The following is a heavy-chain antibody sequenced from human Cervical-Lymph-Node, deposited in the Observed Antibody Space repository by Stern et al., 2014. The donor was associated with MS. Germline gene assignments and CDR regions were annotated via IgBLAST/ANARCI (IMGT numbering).Heavy chain of an antibody. CDR3: ARHQAGIAAD. CDR1: GDTFSSLD. Sequence: VQLVESGAEVKKPGSSVKVSCKASGDTFSSLDIGWVRQAPGQRPECMGGTNPLFGTANYAQNFHGRVTFSADYSTSTTYMELSSLRSEDTAVYYCARHQAGIAADWGQGTLVTVSS. J-gene: IGHJ4*02. CDR2: TNPLFGTA. D-gene: IGHD6-13*01. V-gene: IGHV1-69*01.